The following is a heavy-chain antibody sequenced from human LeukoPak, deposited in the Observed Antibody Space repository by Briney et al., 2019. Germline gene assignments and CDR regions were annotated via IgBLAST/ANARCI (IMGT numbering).Heavy chain of an antibody. CDR3: ARESWGFDY. D-gene: IGHD7-27*01. Sequence: PSETPSLTCAVYGGSFSGYYWSWIRQPPGKGLEWIGEINHSGSTNYNPSLKSRVTISVDTSKNQFSLKLSSVTAADTSVYYCARESWGFDYWGQGTLVTVSS. J-gene: IGHJ4*02. CDR1: GGSFSGYY. V-gene: IGHV4-34*01. CDR2: INHSGST.